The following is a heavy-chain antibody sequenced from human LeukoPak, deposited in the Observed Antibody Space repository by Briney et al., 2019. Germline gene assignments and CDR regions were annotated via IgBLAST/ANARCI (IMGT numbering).Heavy chain of an antibody. CDR3: ARAPGGYYDILTGSTIDY. V-gene: IGHV3-30*03. CDR1: GFTFSSYG. Sequence: PGGSLRLSCAASGFTFSSYGMHWVRQAPGKGLEWEAVISYDGSNKYYADSVKGRFTISRDSAKNSLYLQMNSLRAEDTAVYYCARAPGGYYDILTGSTIDYWGQGTLVTVSS. D-gene: IGHD3-9*01. CDR2: ISYDGSNK. J-gene: IGHJ4*02.